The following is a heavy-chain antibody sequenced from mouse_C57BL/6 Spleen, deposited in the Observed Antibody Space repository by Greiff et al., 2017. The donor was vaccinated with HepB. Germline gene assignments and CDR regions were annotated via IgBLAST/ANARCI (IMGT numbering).Heavy chain of an antibody. CDR3: ARRTGTTVVPYYAMDY. CDR1: GFTFSDYY. D-gene: IGHD1-1*01. V-gene: IGHV5-12*01. J-gene: IGHJ4*01. Sequence: EVQLVESGGGLVQPGGSLKLSCAASGFTFSDYYMYWVRQTPEKRLEWVAYISNGGGSTYYPDTVKGRFTISRDNAKNTLYLQMSRLKSEDTAMYYCARRTGTTVVPYYAMDYWGQGTSVTVSS. CDR2: ISNGGGST.